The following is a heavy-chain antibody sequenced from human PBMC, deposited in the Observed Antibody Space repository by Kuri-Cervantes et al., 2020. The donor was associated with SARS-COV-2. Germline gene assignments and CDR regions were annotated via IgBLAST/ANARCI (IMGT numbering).Heavy chain of an antibody. Sequence: SETLSLTCAVSGYSIRSGYYWGWIRQPPGKGLEWIGSIYHSGSTYYNPSLKSRVTISVDTSKNQFSLKLSSVTAADTAVYYCARVPEGGYSFQHWGQGTLVTVSS. CDR3: ARVPEGGYSFQH. CDR2: IYHSGST. V-gene: IGHV4-38-2*01. D-gene: IGHD6-13*01. CDR1: GYSIRSGYY. J-gene: IGHJ1*01.